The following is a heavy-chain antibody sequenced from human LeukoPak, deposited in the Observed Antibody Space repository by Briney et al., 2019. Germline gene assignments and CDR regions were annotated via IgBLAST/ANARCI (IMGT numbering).Heavy chain of an antibody. V-gene: IGHV3-21*01. CDR3: ARLHQNPWIQVDY. J-gene: IGHJ4*02. CDR1: GFTLSSYS. CDR2: ISSSSSYI. D-gene: IGHD5-18*01. Sequence: GGSLRLSCAASGFTLSSYSMNWVHQAPGKGLEGVSSISSSSSYIYYADSVKGRFTNPRDNAKNSLYLQMNSLRAEDTAVYYCARLHQNPWIQVDYWGQGTLVTVSS.